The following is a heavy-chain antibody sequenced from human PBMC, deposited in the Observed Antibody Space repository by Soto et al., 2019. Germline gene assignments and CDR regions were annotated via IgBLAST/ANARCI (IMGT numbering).Heavy chain of an antibody. CDR1: GFTFSTYG. CDR3: ATELNDMQAFDI. D-gene: IGHD1-1*01. V-gene: IGHV3-33*01. Sequence: QVQLVESGGGVVQPGRSLRLSCVASGFTFSTYGMHWVRQAPGKGLEWVAMTWYDESHKYYADPVKDRFTISRDNSKNTLYLQMNSLRDEDSAVYYCATELNDMQAFDIWGQGTMVTVSS. J-gene: IGHJ3*02. CDR2: TWYDESHK.